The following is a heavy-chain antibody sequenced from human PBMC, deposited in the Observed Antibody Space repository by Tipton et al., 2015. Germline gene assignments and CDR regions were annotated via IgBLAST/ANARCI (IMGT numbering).Heavy chain of an antibody. D-gene: IGHD5-18*01. CDR1: GGSFSGYY. Sequence: TLSLTCAVYGGSFSGYYWSWIRQPPGKGLEWIGEINHSGGTNYNPSLKSRVTISLDTSKNQFSLRLSSVTAADTAVYYCARGGGYSYGYSGYWGQGTLVTVSS. CDR2: INHSGGT. J-gene: IGHJ4*02. V-gene: IGHV4-34*01. CDR3: ARGGGYSYGYSGY.